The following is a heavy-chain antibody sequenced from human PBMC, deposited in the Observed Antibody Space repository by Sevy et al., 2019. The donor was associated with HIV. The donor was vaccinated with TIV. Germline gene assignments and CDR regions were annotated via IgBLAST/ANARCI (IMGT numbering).Heavy chain of an antibody. Sequence: ASVKVSCKASGGTFSSYDINSVRQAPGQGLEWMGQIIPIFGTVSYAQKFQGRVTITADESTSTAYMDLSSLRSEDTAVYYCARGGGAVDHGMDVWGQGTTVTVSS. V-gene: IGHV1-69*13. D-gene: IGHD2-21*01. CDR3: ARGGGAVDHGMDV. CDR1: GGTFSSYD. CDR2: IIPIFGTV. J-gene: IGHJ6*02.